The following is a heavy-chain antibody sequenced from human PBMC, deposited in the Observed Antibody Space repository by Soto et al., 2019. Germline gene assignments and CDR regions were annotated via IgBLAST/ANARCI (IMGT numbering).Heavy chain of an antibody. D-gene: IGHD3-16*02. CDR1: GGSISSYY. CDR3: ARVGLHLGELSH. Sequence: SETLSLPCTVAGGSISSYYWSWIRQPPGKGLEWIGYIYYSGSTNYNPSLKSRVTISVDTSKNQFSLKLSSVTAADTAVYYCARVGLHLGELSHWGQGTLVTVSS. CDR2: IYYSGST. V-gene: IGHV4-59*01. J-gene: IGHJ4*02.